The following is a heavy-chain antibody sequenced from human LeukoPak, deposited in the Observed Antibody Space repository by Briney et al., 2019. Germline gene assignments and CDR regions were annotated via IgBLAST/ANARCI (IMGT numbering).Heavy chain of an antibody. D-gene: IGHD3-22*01. CDR3: ARDGSYSSGYYYYFDY. J-gene: IGHJ4*02. Sequence: GSLRLSCAASGFTFSSYSMNWVRQAPGKGLEWVSSISSSSSYIYYADSVNGRFTISRDNVKNSLYLQMNSLRAEDTAVYYCARDGSYSSGYYYYFDYWGQGTLVTVSS. V-gene: IGHV3-21*01. CDR2: ISSSSSYI. CDR1: GFTFSSYS.